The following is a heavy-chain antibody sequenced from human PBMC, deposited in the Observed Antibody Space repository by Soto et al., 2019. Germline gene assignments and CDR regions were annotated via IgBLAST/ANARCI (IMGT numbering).Heavy chain of an antibody. CDR1: GGSISSYY. D-gene: IGHD4-4*01. CDR2: IYYSGST. Sequence: SETLSLTCTVSGGSISSYYWSWIRQPPGKGLEWIGYIYYSGSTNYNPSLKSRVTISVDKSKNQFSLKLSSVTDADTAVYYCAGLGYDYSNYPDYYYYYMDVWGKGTTVTVSS. CDR3: AGLGYDYSNYPDYYYYYMDV. V-gene: IGHV4-59*08. J-gene: IGHJ6*03.